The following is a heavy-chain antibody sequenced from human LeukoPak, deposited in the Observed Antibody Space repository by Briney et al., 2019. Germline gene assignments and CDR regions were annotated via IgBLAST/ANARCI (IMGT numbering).Heavy chain of an antibody. D-gene: IGHD4-17*01. CDR3: YGDYRPGGV. CDR2: ISSSGSTI. CDR1: GFTFSDYY. Sequence: GGSLRLSCAASGFTFSDYYMSWIRQAPGKGLEWVSYISSSGSTIYYADSVKGRFTISRYNAKNYLYLLMNILRAEDTAVYYCYGDYRPGGVWAQGTLVTVSS. J-gene: IGHJ4*02. V-gene: IGHV3-11*01.